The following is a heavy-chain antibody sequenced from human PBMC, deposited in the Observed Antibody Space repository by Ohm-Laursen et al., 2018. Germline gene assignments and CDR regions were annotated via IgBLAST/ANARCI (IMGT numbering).Heavy chain of an antibody. CDR2: IYYSGST. J-gene: IGHJ4*02. D-gene: IGHD4-11*01. V-gene: IGHV4-59*01. CDR1: GGSISSYY. CDR3: ARGGAYTSFDY. Sequence: GTLSPTCTVSGGSISSYYWSWIRQPPGKGLEWIGYIYYSGSTNYNPSLKSRVTISVDTSKNQFSLELSSVTAADTAVYYCARGGAYTSFDYWGQGTLVTVSS.